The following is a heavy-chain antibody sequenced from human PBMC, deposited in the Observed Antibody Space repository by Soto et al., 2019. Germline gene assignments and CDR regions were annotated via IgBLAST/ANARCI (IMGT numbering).Heavy chain of an antibody. CDR3: ARDTESGSYSQYGAFDI. V-gene: IGHV4-59*01. D-gene: IGHD1-26*01. J-gene: IGHJ3*02. CDR1: GGSISSYY. CDR2: IYYSGST. Sequence: LSLTCTVSGGSISSYYWSWIRQPPGKGLEWIGYIYYSGSTNYNPSLKSRVTISVDTSKNQFSLKLSSVTAADTAVYYCARDTESGSYSQYGAFDIWGQGTMVTVS.